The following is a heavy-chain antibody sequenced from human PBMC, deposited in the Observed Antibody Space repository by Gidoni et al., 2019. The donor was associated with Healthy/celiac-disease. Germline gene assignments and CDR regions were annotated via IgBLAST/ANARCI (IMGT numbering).Heavy chain of an antibody. D-gene: IGHD7-27*01. CDR2: IWYDGSNK. V-gene: IGHV3-33*01. CDR1: GFTFSSYG. J-gene: IGHJ6*02. CDR3: ARDRLPPPGAPYYYYGMDV. Sequence: QVQLVESGGGVVQPGRSLRLSCAASGFTFSSYGMHWVRQAPGKGLEWVAVIWYDGSNKYYADSVKGRFTISRDNSKNTLYLQMNSLRAEDTAVYYCARDRLPPPGAPYYYYGMDVWGQGTTVTVSS.